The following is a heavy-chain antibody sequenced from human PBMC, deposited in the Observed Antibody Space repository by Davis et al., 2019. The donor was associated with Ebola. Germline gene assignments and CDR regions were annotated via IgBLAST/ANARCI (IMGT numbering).Heavy chain of an antibody. J-gene: IGHJ5*02. D-gene: IGHD3-22*01. Sequence: PSETLSLTCTVSGGSISSYYWSWIRQPPGKGLEWIGYIYYSGSTNYNPSLKSRVTISVDTSKNQFSLKLSSVTAADTAVYYCARGVYDPRVGWFDPWGQGTLVTVSS. CDR2: IYYSGST. V-gene: IGHV4-59*12. CDR1: GGSISSYY. CDR3: ARGVYDPRVGWFDP.